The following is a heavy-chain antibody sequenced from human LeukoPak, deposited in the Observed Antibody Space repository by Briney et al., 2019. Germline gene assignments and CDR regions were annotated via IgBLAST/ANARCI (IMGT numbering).Heavy chain of an antibody. J-gene: IGHJ6*03. Sequence: SVKVSCKASGYTFTGYYMHWVRQAPGQGLEGMGWINPNRGGTDYAQQFQGRVTMTRDTSISTAYMELSRLRSDQTDGHYCARDPQEWLFGGYYCYMDVWGKGTTVTVSS. CDR1: GYTFTGYY. CDR3: ARDPQEWLFGGYYCYMDV. V-gene: IGHV1-2*02. D-gene: IGHD3-3*01. CDR2: INPNRGGT.